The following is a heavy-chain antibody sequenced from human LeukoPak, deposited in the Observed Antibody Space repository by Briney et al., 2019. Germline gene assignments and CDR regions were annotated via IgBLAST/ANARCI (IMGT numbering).Heavy chain of an antibody. V-gene: IGHV4-59*08. CDR3: VQTTGWPGFDY. CDR2: IYNGGSSFNGGNT. CDR1: GVSITRFY. D-gene: IGHD6-19*01. Sequence: SETLSLTCTVSGVSITRFYWTWVRRPPGKGLEWIAYIYNGGSSFNGGNTIYDPSLKSRVTISVDKSNNQFSLNLSSVTAADTAVYFCVQTTGWPGFDYWGQGALVTVSS. J-gene: IGHJ4*02.